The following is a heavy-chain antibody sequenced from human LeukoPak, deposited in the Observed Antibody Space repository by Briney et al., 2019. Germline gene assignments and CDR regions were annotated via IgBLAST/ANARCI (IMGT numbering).Heavy chain of an antibody. V-gene: IGHV3-9*01. CDR2: NRWNSGTI. J-gene: IGHJ4*02. D-gene: IGHD3-10*01. CDR1: GFTLDDYA. CDR3: AKANGDPGSYSRGFDY. Sequence: PGGSLRHSCAAYGFTLDDYAMQWVRHARGRGVGWVSGNRWNSGTIGYADSVKGRFSVSRDNAKNALYLQMNSLRAEDTALYYCAKANGDPGSYSRGFDYWGQGTLVTVAS.